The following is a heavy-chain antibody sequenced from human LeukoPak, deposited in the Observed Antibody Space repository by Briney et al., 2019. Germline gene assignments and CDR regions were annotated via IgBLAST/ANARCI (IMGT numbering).Heavy chain of an antibody. D-gene: IGHD2-15*01. Sequence: SATLSLTCTVSSGSISNYYWSWLRQPPGGGLEWIGYIHYSGRTSYNPALKGRVPISVGTSKKQFSLKLRFVTPADTAVFYWARTTEGYCSGGNCYYYYYYMDVWGKGTTVTVSS. CDR3: ARTTEGYCSGGNCYYYYYYMDV. J-gene: IGHJ6*03. CDR2: IHYSGRT. CDR1: SGSISNYY. V-gene: IGHV4-59*12.